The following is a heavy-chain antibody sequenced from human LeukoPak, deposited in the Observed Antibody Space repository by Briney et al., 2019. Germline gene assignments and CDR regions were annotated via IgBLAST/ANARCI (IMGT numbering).Heavy chain of an antibody. CDR2: IYHSGST. Sequence: SETLSLTCTVSGYSISSGYYWGWIRQPPGKRLEWIGSIYHSGSTYYNPSLKSRVTISVDTSKNQFSLKLSSVTAADTAVYYCARGGRGSYCWFDPWGQGTLVTVSS. J-gene: IGHJ5*02. D-gene: IGHD1-26*01. V-gene: IGHV4-38-2*02. CDR1: GYSISSGYY. CDR3: ARGGRGSYCWFDP.